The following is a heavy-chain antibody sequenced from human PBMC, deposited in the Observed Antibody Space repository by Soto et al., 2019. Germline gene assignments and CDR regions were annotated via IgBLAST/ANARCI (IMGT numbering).Heavy chain of an antibody. V-gene: IGHV3-64D*08. D-gene: IGHD4-17*01. CDR3: VKGTVSAFRRNRSFDL. J-gene: IGHJ2*01. CDR2: ISSNGGST. Sequence: SQAKGKGLEYVSSISSNGGSTYYADSVRGRFTISRDNSKNTLHLQMSSLRAEHAEVDFCVKGTVSAFRRNRSFDL.